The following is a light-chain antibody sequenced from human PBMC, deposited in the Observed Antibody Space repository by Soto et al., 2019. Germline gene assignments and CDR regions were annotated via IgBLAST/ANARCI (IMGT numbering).Light chain of an antibody. J-gene: IGKJ5*01. V-gene: IGKV3D-20*01. Sequence: IVLTQSPGTLSLSPGERATLCCRSSQSVTSNYLAWYQQKPGLAPRLLIYDASSRATGIPDRFSGSGSGTDFTLTISRLEPEDFAVYYCQQYGSSPITFGQGTRLEIK. CDR1: QSVTSNY. CDR2: DAS. CDR3: QQYGSSPIT.